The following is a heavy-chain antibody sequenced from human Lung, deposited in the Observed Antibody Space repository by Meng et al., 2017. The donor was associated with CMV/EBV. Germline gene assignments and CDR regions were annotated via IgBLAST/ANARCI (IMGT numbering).Heavy chain of an antibody. CDR3: ARSAQLWLDHFDY. Sequence: ASXXVSXKASGYTFIGYYIHWVRQAPGQGLEWMGCINPNSDGTNYAQKFQGRVTMIRDKSISTAYMELNRLRFDDTAVYYCARSAQLWLDHFDYWGQGTLVTVSS. D-gene: IGHD5-18*01. CDR1: GYTFIGYY. J-gene: IGHJ4*02. V-gene: IGHV1-2*02. CDR2: INPNSDGT.